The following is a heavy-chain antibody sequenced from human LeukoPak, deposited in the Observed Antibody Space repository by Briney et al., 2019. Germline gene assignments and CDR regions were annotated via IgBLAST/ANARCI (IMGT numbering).Heavy chain of an antibody. CDR1: GYTFTGYY. CDR3: ARDLSGSSWANDAFDI. CDR2: INPNSGGT. V-gene: IGHV1-2*02. Sequence: GASVKVSCKASGYTFTGYYMHWVRQAPGQGLEWMGWINPNSGGTNYAQKFQGRVTMTRDTSISTAYMELSRLRSDDTAVYYCARDLSGSSWANDAFDIWGQGTMVTVSS. D-gene: IGHD6-13*01. J-gene: IGHJ3*02.